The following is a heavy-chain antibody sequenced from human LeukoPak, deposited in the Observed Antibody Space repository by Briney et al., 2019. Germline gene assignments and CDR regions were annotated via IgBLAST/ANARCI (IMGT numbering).Heavy chain of an antibody. CDR1: GFTFSSYA. CDR3: ARSGYSYGFDP. V-gene: IGHV3-23*01. Sequence: GGSLRLSCAASGFTFSSYAMSWVRQAPGKGLEWVSTISNSGGTTYYADSVKGRFTISRDDSENTLYLQMNSLRAEDTAVYYCARSGYSYGFDPWGQGTLVTVSS. J-gene: IGHJ5*02. CDR2: ISNSGGTT. D-gene: IGHD5-18*01.